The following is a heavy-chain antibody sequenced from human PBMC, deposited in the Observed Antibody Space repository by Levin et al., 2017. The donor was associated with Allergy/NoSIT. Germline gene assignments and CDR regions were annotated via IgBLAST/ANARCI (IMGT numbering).Heavy chain of an antibody. Sequence: ESLKISCTVSGGSISGYYWSWIRQPPGKGLEWLAYIYYSRTTNYNPSLKSRATISGDMSKNQFSLRLSSVTAADTAVYYCARHFGGNYYGLDVWGQGTTVTVSS. J-gene: IGHJ6*02. CDR2: IYYSRTT. CDR3: ARHFGGNYYGLDV. CDR1: GGSISGYY. V-gene: IGHV4-59*08. D-gene: IGHD1-14*01.